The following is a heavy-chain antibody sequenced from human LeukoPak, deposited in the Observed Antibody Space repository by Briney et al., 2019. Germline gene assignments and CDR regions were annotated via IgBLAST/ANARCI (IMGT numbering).Heavy chain of an antibody. D-gene: IGHD5-24*01. V-gene: IGHV4-34*01. J-gene: IGHJ5*02. CDR1: GGSFSGYY. Sequence: SETLSLTCAVYGGSFSGYYWSWIRQPPGKGLEWIGEINHSGSTNYNPSFKSRVTISVDTSKNQFSLKLSSVTAADTAVYYCARGYKATGFDPWGQGTLVTVSS. CDR3: ARGYKATGFDP. CDR2: INHSGST.